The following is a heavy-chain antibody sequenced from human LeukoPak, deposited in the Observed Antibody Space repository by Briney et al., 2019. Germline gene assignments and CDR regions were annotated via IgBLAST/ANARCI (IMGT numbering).Heavy chain of an antibody. V-gene: IGHV1-2*02. J-gene: IGHJ4*02. CDR2: INPNSGDT. D-gene: IGHD6-19*01. Sequence: ASVTVSCKASGYTFTNYYIHWVRQAPGQGLEWMGWINPNSGDTNYAQNFQGRVTVTTDTSISTAYMGLSRLRSDDTAVYYCARDRENSGWYGAPDYWGPGTLVTVSS. CDR3: ARDRENSGWYGAPDY. CDR1: GYTFTNYY.